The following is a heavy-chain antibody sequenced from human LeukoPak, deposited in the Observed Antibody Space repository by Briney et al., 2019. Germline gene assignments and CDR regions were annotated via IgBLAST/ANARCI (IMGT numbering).Heavy chain of an antibody. J-gene: IGHJ6*02. Sequence: GGSLRLSCAASGFTFSSYAMSWVRQAPGKGLEWVSAISGSGGSTYYADSVKGRFTISRDNSKNTLYMQMNSLRAEDTAVYYCAKDRVVVVAATMVGYYGMDVWGQRTTVTVSS. CDR1: GFTFSSYA. CDR2: ISGSGGST. V-gene: IGHV3-23*01. D-gene: IGHD2-15*01. CDR3: AKDRVVVVAATMVGYYGMDV.